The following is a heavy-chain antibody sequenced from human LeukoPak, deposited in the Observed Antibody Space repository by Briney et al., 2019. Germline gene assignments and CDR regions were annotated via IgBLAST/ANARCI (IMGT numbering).Heavy chain of an antibody. CDR3: ANPTSATLSSSRGYYYYYYMDV. V-gene: IGHV1-69*01. D-gene: IGHD6-6*01. J-gene: IGHJ6*03. CDR2: IIPIFGTA. Sequence: SSVKVSCKASGGTFSSYAISWVRQAPGQGLEWMGGIIPIFGTANYAQKFQGRVTITADESTSTAYMELSSLRSEDTAVYYCANPTSATLSSSRGYYYYYYMDVWGKGTTVTVSS. CDR1: GGTFSSYA.